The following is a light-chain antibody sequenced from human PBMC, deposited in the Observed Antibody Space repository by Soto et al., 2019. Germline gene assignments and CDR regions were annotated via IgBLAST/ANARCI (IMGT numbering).Light chain of an antibody. J-gene: IGKJ1*01. V-gene: IGKV3-20*01. CDR2: GAS. CDR1: QSLTSSY. Sequence: EIVLTQSPGALSLSQGERGTLSCRASQSLTSSYLAWYQQKPGQAPRLLIYGASSRATGIPDRFTGSGSGTDFTLTISRLEPEDFAVYYCQQYDGSPRTFGQGTKVDIK. CDR3: QQYDGSPRT.